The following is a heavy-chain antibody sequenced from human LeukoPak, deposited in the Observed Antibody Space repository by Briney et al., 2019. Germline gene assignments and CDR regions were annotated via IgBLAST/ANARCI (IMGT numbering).Heavy chain of an antibody. V-gene: IGHV3-23*01. Sequence: GGSLRLSCAASGFTFSIFAMSWVRQAPGKGLEWVSAISGSGGSTYYADSVKGRFTISRDNSKNTLYLQMNSLRAEDTAIYYCAKYDILTGYYSSFDYWGQGTLVTVSS. CDR3: AKYDILTGYYSSFDY. CDR1: GFTFSIFA. CDR2: ISGSGGST. J-gene: IGHJ4*02. D-gene: IGHD3-9*01.